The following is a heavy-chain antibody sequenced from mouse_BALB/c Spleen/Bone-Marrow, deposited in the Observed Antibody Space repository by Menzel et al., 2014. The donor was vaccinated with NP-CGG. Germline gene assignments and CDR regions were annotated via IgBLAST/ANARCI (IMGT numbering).Heavy chain of an antibody. Sequence: VKLVESGAELVRPGSSVKISCKASGYVFSTYWMNWVKQRPGQGLEWIGQIYPGDGDTNYNGKFKGTATLTADKSSSXAYMQLSSLTSEDSAVYFCARSGYGSSYDYWGQGTTLTVSS. D-gene: IGHD1-1*01. CDR2: IYPGDGDT. CDR1: GYVFSTYW. CDR3: ARSGYGSSYDY. V-gene: IGHV1-80*01. J-gene: IGHJ2*01.